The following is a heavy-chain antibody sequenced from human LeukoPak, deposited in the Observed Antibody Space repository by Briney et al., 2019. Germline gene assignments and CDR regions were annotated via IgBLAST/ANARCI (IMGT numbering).Heavy chain of an antibody. CDR1: GFTFSSYS. V-gene: IGHV3-21*01. CDR3: ARDIVVVPAASAFDY. J-gene: IGHJ4*02. D-gene: IGHD2-2*01. CDR2: ISSSSSYI. Sequence: GGSPRLSCAASGFTFSSYSMNWVRQAPGKGLEWVSSISSSSSYIYYADSVKGRFTISRDNAKNSLYLQMNSLRAEDTAVYYCARDIVVVPAASAFDYWGQGTLVTVSS.